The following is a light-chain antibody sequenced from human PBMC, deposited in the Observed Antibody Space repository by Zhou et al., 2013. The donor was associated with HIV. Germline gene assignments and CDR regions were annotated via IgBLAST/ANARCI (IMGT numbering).Light chain of an antibody. CDR3: QQYISFPVT. CDR2: AAS. Sequence: DIQMTQSPSSLSASVGDRVTITCRASQTISSYLNWYQQKPGKAPKLLIYAASTLQSGVPPNFSGSGSGTDFTLTISNLQPEDFATYYCQQYISFPVTFGPGTKVDIK. V-gene: IGKV1-39*01. CDR1: QTISSY. J-gene: IGKJ3*01.